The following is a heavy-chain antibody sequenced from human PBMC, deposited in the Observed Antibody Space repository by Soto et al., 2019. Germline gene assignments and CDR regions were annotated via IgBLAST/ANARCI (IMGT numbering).Heavy chain of an antibody. J-gene: IGHJ6*02. CDR3: ARDYYSSGSFYGLDV. CDR2: IYYAGST. D-gene: IGHD3-10*01. Sequence: SETLSLTXTVSGGSVSSGSYYWSWIRQPPGKGLEWIGHIYYAGSTNYNPSLKSRVTISVDTSKNQFSLRLSSVTAADTAGYYCARDYYSSGSFYGLDVWGQGTTVTVSS. CDR1: GGSVSSGSYY. V-gene: IGHV4-61*01.